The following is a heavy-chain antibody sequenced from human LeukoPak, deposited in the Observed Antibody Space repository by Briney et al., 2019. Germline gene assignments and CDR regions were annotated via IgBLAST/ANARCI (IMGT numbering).Heavy chain of an antibody. CDR2: IKSKTDGGTT. J-gene: IGHJ6*03. V-gene: IGHV3-15*01. Sequence: GGSLRLSCAASGFTFSSYEMNWVRQAPGKGLEWVGRIKSKTDGGTTDYAAPVKGRFTISRDDSKSIAYLQMNSLKTEDTAVYYCTRAFYYYYYMDVWGKGTTVTVSS. CDR1: GFTFSSYE. CDR3: TRAFYYYYYMDV.